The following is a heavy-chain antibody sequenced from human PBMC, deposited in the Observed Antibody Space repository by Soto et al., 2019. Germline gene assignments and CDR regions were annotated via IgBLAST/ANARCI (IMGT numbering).Heavy chain of an antibody. V-gene: IGHV5-51*01. D-gene: IGHD6-13*01. J-gene: IGHJ6*03. CDR2: IYPGDSDT. CDR1: GYSFTSYW. Sequence: GESLKISCKGSGYSFTSYWIGWVRQMPGKGLEWMGIIYPGDSDTRYSPSFQGQVTISADKSISTAYLQWSSLKASDTAMYYCARHNTIAAAGKLGYYYYYMDVWGKGTTVTVSS. CDR3: ARHNTIAAAGKLGYYYYYMDV.